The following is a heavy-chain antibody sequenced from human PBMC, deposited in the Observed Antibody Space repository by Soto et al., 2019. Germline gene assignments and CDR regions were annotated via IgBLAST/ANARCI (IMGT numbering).Heavy chain of an antibody. CDR2: ISWNSGNI. V-gene: IGHV3-9*01. CDR3: AKDASITTTYLAH. J-gene: IGHJ4*02. D-gene: IGHD1-1*01. Sequence: EVQLVESGGGLVQPGRSLRLSCAASGFTFDDYAMHWVRQSPGKGLEWVSSISWNSGNIDYADSVKGRFTVSRDNAKNSLYLHMSSLRSEDTALYYCAKDASITTTYLAHWGQGNLVTVSS. CDR1: GFTFDDYA.